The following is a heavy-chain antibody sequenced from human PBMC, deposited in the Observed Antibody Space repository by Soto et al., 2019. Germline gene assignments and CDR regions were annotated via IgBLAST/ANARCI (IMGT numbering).Heavy chain of an antibody. Sequence: ASVKVSCKASGYTFTSYYMHWVRQAPGQGLEWMGIINPSGGSTSYAQKFQGRVTMTRDTSTSTVYMELSSLRSEDTAVYYCARDGYCCGGSCYGDVQSRIYVRGQGTTVTVSS. CDR2: INPSGGST. J-gene: IGHJ6*01. V-gene: IGHV1-46*01. CDR3: ARDGYCCGGSCYGDVQSRIYV. D-gene: IGHD2-15*01. CDR1: GYTFTSYY.